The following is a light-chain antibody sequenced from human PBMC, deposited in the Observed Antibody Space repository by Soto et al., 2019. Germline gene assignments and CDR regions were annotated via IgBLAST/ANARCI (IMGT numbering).Light chain of an antibody. CDR3: QQYGTSKT. CDR1: QSVSRY. Sequence: EIVLTQSPATLSLSPGERATLSRRASQSVSRYLAWYQQKPGQAPRLLIYHASNRATGIPDRFSGSGSGTDFTLTISRLEPEDFAVYYCQQYGTSKTFGQGTKVDI. CDR2: HAS. J-gene: IGKJ1*01. V-gene: IGKV3-20*01.